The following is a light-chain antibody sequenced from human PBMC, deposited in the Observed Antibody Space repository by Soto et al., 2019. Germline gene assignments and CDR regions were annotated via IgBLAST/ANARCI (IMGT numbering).Light chain of an antibody. Sequence: EIVLTESPCTLALSKGERATLSCRASQTINTNYLAWYHQRPGQAPRLLIYGVSTRATGIPDRFSGSGSGTDFTLTISRLDPEDFAVYYCQQYQASPVTFGGGTKVDIK. CDR2: GVS. J-gene: IGKJ4*01. CDR3: QQYQASPVT. CDR1: QTINTNY. V-gene: IGKV3-20*01.